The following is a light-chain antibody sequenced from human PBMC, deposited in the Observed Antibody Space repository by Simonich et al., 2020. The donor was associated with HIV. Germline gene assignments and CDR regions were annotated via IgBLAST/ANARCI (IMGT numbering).Light chain of an antibody. Sequence: EIVMTQSPATLSVSPGERATLSCRASQSVNINLAWYQQKPGQAPRLLIYGASTRATGIPARFSGSGSGTEFTLTISSLQSEDFAVYYCQQYDKWPPVLAFGGGTKVEIK. V-gene: IGKV3-15*01. CDR3: QQYDKWPPVLA. CDR2: GAS. J-gene: IGKJ4*01. CDR1: QSVNIN.